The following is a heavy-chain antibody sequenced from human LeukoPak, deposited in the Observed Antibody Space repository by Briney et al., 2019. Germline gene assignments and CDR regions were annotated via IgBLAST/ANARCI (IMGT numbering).Heavy chain of an antibody. V-gene: IGHV5-51*01. D-gene: IGHD2-2*01. J-gene: IGHJ6*02. Sequence: GESLKISCKGSGYSFTSYWIGWVRQMPGKGLEWMGIIYPGDSDTRYSPSFQGQVTISADKSISTAYLQWSSLNASDTAMYYCARVVSPYCSSTSCYWNYYYGMDVWGQGTTVTASS. CDR1: GYSFTSYW. CDR2: IYPGDSDT. CDR3: ARVVSPYCSSTSCYWNYYYGMDV.